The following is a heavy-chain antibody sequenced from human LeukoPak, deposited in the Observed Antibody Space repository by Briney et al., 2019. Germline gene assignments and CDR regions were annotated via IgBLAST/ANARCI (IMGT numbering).Heavy chain of an antibody. D-gene: IGHD6-13*01. Sequence: GGSLRLSCAAPGFTFSSYGMHWVRQAPSKGLEWVAVIWYDGSNKYYADSVKGRFTISRDNSKNTLYLQMNSLRAEDTAVYYCARDPSSWSSSWNDYWGQGTLVTVSS. CDR3: ARDPSSWSSSWNDY. V-gene: IGHV3-33*01. CDR1: GFTFSSYG. CDR2: IWYDGSNK. J-gene: IGHJ4*02.